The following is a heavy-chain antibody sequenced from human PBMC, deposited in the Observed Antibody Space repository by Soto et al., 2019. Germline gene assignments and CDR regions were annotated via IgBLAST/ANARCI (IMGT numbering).Heavy chain of an antibody. CDR2: IWYDGSNK. V-gene: IGHV3-33*01. CDR3: ARTDCSGGSCYPYYYYYYGMDV. CDR1: GFTFSNYG. J-gene: IGHJ6*02. D-gene: IGHD2-15*01. Sequence: QVQLVESGGGVVQPGRSLRLSCAASGFTFSNYGMHWVRQAPGKGLEWVAVIWYDGSNKYYADSVKGRFTISRDNSKNTLYLQMNSLRAEDPAVYYCARTDCSGGSCYPYYYYYYGMDVWGQGTTVTVSS.